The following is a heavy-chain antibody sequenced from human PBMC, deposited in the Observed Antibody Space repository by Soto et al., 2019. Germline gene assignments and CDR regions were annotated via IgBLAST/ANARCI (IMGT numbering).Heavy chain of an antibody. CDR2: INAGNGNT. CDR3: ARAVAVPADFDY. J-gene: IGHJ4*02. Sequence: QVQLVQSGAEEKKPGASVKVSCKASGYTFTGYAMHWVRQAPGQRLEWMGWINAGNGNTKYSQKFQGRVTITRDTSASTAYMALSSLRSEDTAVDYCARAVAVPADFDYWGQGTLVTVSS. V-gene: IGHV1-3*05. D-gene: IGHD6-19*01. CDR1: GYTFTGYA.